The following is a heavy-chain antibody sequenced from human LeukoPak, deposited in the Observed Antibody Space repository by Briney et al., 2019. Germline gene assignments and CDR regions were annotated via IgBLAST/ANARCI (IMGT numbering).Heavy chain of an antibody. CDR2: VYCSGNT. V-gene: IGHV4-59*08. CDR3: ARGGYYGSGNDFRFDP. CDR1: GGSISSHF. Sequence: SETLSLTCSVSGGSISSHFRTWIRQPPGKGLEWIGYVYCSGNTNYNPSLRSRVTISVDTSKNQFSLKLSSVTAADTAVYYCARGGYYGSGNDFRFDPWGQGTLVTVSS. J-gene: IGHJ5*02. D-gene: IGHD3-10*01.